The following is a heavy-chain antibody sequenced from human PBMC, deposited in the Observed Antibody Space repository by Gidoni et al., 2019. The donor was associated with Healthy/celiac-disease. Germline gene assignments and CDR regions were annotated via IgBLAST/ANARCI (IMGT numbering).Heavy chain of an antibody. CDR3: ARDRVVAAMDV. J-gene: IGHJ6*02. D-gene: IGHD2-15*01. CDR2: IWYDGSNK. CDR1: GFTFSSYG. V-gene: IGHV3-33*01. Sequence: QVQLVESGGGVVQPGRSLRLSCAASGFTFSSYGMHWVRQAPGKGMAWVAVIWYDGSNKYYADSVKGRVTISRDNSKNTLYLQMNSLRAEDTAVYYCARDRVVAAMDVWGQGTTVTVSS.